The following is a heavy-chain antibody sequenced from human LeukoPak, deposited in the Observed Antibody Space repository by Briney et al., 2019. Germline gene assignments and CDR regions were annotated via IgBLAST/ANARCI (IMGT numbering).Heavy chain of an antibody. CDR2: ISGSGGST. Sequence: GGSLRLSCAAPGFTFSSYSMNWVRQAPGKGLEWVSAISGSGGSTYYADSVKGRFTISRDNSKNTLYLQMNSLRAEDTAVYYCAKVAGYSYVGVYYFDYWGQGTLVTVSS. CDR3: AKVAGYSYVGVYYFDY. D-gene: IGHD5-18*01. CDR1: GFTFSSYS. J-gene: IGHJ4*02. V-gene: IGHV3-23*01.